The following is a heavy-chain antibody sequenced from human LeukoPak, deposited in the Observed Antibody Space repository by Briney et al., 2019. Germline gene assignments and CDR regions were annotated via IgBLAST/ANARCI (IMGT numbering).Heavy chain of an antibody. D-gene: IGHD2-15*01. Sequence: KPSETLSLXCTVSGGSTSSYYWSWIRQPAGKGLESIGRIYTSGSTNYNPSLKSRVTMSVDTSKNQFSLKLSSVTAADTAVYYCARERSYGRLDYWGQGTLVTVSS. J-gene: IGHJ4*02. V-gene: IGHV4-4*07. CDR3: ARERSYGRLDY. CDR2: IYTSGST. CDR1: GGSTSSYY.